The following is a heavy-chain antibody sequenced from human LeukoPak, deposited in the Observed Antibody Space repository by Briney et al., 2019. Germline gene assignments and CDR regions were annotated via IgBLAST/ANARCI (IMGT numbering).Heavy chain of an antibody. Sequence: GGSLRLSCAASGFTVSSNYMSWVRQAPGKGLEWVSVIYSGGSTYYADSVKGRFTISRDNSRNTLYLQMNSLRAEDTAVYYCAELGITMIGGVWGKGTTVTISS. CDR1: GFTVSSNY. CDR2: IYSGGST. CDR3: AELGITMIGGV. J-gene: IGHJ6*04. V-gene: IGHV3-66*01. D-gene: IGHD3-10*02.